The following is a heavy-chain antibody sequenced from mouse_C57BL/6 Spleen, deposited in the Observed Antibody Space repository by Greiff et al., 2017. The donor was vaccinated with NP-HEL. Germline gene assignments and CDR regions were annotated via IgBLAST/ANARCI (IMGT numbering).Heavy chain of an antibody. CDR2: IDPENGDT. D-gene: IGHD1-1*01. CDR3: TPHITTVDY. J-gene: IGHJ2*01. CDR1: GFNIKDDY. V-gene: IGHV14-4*01. Sequence: VQLQQSGAELVRPGASVKLSCTASGFNIKDDYMHWVKQRPEQGLEWIGWIDPENGDTEYASKFQGKATITADTSSNPADLQLSSLTSEDTAVYYCTPHITTVDYWGQGTTLTVSS.